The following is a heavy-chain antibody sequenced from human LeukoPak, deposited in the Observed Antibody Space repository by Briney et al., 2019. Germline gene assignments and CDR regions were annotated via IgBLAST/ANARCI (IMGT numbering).Heavy chain of an antibody. D-gene: IGHD6-13*01. V-gene: IGHV4-38-2*01. CDR2: IHHSGNT. CDR1: GYSISRGYH. Sequence: SETLSLTCAVSGYSISRGYHWGWIRQPPGKGLEWIGSIHHSGNTYYNSSLKSRVTISVYTSKNQFSLKVNSVTAADTAVYYCARVDWYPDYWGQGTLVAVSS. J-gene: IGHJ4*02. CDR3: ARVDWYPDY.